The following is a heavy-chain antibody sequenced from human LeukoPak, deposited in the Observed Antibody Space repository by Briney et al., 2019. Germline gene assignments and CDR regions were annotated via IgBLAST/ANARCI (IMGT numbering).Heavy chain of an antibody. Sequence: HPGGSLRLSCAASGFPFSDYYMSWVRQAPGKGLEWVSAISGSGGSTYYADSVKGRFTISRDNSKNTLYLQMNSLRAEDTAVYYCAKGRSAFSLPYYFDYWGQGTLVTVSS. CDR3: AKGRSAFSLPYYFDY. CDR1: GFPFSDYY. V-gene: IGHV3-23*01. CDR2: ISGSGGST. D-gene: IGHD2-15*01. J-gene: IGHJ4*02.